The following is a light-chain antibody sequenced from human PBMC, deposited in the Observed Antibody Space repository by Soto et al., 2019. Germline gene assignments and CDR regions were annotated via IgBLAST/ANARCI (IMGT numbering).Light chain of an antibody. V-gene: IGLV1-51*01. J-gene: IGLJ2*01. CDR1: IFDVGNNF. Sequence: QSVLTQPPSVSAAPGKKVTISCSGTIFDVGNNFVSWYQHFPGTAPKLLIYDDDRRPSGIPDRFSASKSGTSATLRIARVQTGDEADYYCASWDTDVSAVFGGGTHLTVL. CDR2: DDD. CDR3: ASWDTDVSAV.